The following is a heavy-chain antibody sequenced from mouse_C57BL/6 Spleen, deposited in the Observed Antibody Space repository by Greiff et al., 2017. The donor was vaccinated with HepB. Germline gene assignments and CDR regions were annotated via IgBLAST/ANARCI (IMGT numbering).Heavy chain of an antibody. CDR3: AREGGYYIY. Sequence: VQLQQSGPELVKPGASVKISCKASGYTFTDYYMNWVKQSHGKSLEWIGDINPNNGGTSYNQKFKGKATLTVDKSSSTAYMELRSLTSEDSAVYYCAREGGYYIYWGQGTTLTVSS. V-gene: IGHV1-26*01. CDR2: INPNNGGT. J-gene: IGHJ2*01. CDR1: GYTFTDYY. D-gene: IGHD2-3*01.